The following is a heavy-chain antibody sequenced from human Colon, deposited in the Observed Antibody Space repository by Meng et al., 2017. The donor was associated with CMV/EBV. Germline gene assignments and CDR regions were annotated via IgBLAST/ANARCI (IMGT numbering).Heavy chain of an antibody. CDR1: GFTFSSYP. V-gene: IGHV3-23*04. Sequence: EVQLVEAGGGLVQPGGSLRLSCAASGFTFSSYPMSWVRQAPGKGLEWVSAISVSGSTTYYADSMKGRFTISRDDSKNTLFLQISTLTAEDTAVYYCAKSRGLVSPDFWGQGTLVTVSS. CDR3: AKSRGLVSPDF. CDR2: ISVSGSTT. J-gene: IGHJ4*02. D-gene: IGHD3-10*01.